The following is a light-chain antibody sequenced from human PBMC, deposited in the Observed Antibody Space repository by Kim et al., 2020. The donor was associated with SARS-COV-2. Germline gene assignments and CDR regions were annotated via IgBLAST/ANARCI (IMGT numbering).Light chain of an antibody. CDR1: SLRNYY. V-gene: IGLV3-19*01. J-gene: IGLJ3*02. CDR2: GKN. CDR3: NSRDSSGNHLGV. Sequence: LRLTVRSTCQGYSLRNYYASWYQQKPGQAPVLVIYGKNNRPSGIPDRFSGSSSGNTASLIITGAQAEDEADYYCNSRDSSGNHLGVFGGGTQLTVL.